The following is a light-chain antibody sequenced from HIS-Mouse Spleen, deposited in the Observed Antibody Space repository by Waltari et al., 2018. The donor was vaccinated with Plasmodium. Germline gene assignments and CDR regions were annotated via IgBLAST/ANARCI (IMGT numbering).Light chain of an antibody. CDR3: QQYNNWSFT. Sequence: EIVMTQSPATLSVSPGHRATLSCRASQSVSSNLAWYQQKPGQAPRLLIYGSSPRATGIPARFSGSGSGTEFTLTISSLQSEDFAVYYCQQYNNWSFTFGPGTKVDIK. J-gene: IGKJ3*01. CDR1: QSVSSN. CDR2: GSS. V-gene: IGKV3-15*01.